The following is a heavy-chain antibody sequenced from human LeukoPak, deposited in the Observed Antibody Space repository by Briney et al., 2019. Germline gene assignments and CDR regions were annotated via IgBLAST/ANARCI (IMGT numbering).Heavy chain of an antibody. V-gene: IGHV4-39*07. D-gene: IGHD6-6*01. J-gene: IGHJ6*03. CDR3: ARGYSSSLYYYYYYMDV. CDR2: IYYSGST. CDR1: GGSISSSSYY. Sequence: SETLSLTCTVSGGSISSSSYYWGWIRQPPGKGLEWIGSIYYSGSTYYNPSLKSRVTISVDTSKNQFSLKLSSVTAADTAVYYCARGYSSSLYYYYYYMDVWGKGTTVTVSS.